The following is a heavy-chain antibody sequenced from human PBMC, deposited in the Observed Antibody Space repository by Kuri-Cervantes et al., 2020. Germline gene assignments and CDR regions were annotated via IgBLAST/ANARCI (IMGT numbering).Heavy chain of an antibody. CDR2: ISWNSGSI. D-gene: IGHD3-22*01. Sequence: GGSLRLSCAASGFTFDDYAMHWVRQAPGKGLEWVSGISWNSGSIGYADSVKGRFTISRDNSKNTLYLQMNSLRAEDTAMYYCARPPKRAYSSGYSYFDYWGQGTLVTVSS. CDR3: ARPPKRAYSSGYSYFDY. V-gene: IGHV3-9*01. CDR1: GFTFDDYA. J-gene: IGHJ4*02.